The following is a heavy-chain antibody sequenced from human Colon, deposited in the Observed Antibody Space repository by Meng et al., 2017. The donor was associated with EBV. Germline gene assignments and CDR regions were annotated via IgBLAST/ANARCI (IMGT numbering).Heavy chain of an antibody. V-gene: IGHV4-59*11. CDR3: ARGGVPTARNWFDP. CDR2: IYYSGST. Sequence: QGRLPEPGPGLAKPPETRSPTCTVSGGSIRSHYWTWISQPPGKRLEWIGYIYYSGSTNYNPSLKSRVTISVDTSTTQFSLKLSSVTAADTAVYYCARGGVPTARNWFDPWGQGTLVTVSS. D-gene: IGHD5-12*01. J-gene: IGHJ5*02. CDR1: GGSIRSHY.